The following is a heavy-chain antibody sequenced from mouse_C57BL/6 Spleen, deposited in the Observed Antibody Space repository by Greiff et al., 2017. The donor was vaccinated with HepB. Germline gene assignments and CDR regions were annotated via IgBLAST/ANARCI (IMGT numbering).Heavy chain of an antibody. CDR3: ARSNGNFFAY. CDR1: GYTFTDYY. Sequence: EVQLQQSGPVLVKPGASVKMSCKASGYTFTDYYMNWVKQSHGKSLEWIGVINPYNGGTSYNQKFKGKATLTVDKSSSTAYMELNSLTSEDSAVYYCARSNGNFFAYWGQGTLVTVSA. J-gene: IGHJ3*01. CDR2: INPYNGGT. V-gene: IGHV1-19*01. D-gene: IGHD2-1*01.